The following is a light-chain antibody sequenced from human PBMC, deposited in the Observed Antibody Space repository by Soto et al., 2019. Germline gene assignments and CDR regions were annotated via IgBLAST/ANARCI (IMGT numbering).Light chain of an antibody. Sequence: EIVLTQSPGTLSLSPGERATLSCRASQSVSSTYLAWYQQKPGQAPRLLIYGASTRATGIPARFSGSGSGTEFTLTISSLQSEDFAVYYCQRYNNWPRTFGQGTKVDNK. V-gene: IGKV3-15*01. J-gene: IGKJ1*01. CDR2: GAS. CDR1: QSVSSTY. CDR3: QRYNNWPRT.